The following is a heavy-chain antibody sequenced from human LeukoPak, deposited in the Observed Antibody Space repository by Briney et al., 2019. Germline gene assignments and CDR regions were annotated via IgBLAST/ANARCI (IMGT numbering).Heavy chain of an antibody. Sequence: ASVSVSCKPSGYTFTGYFMHWVRQAPGQGLEWMGWINLNSGGTNYAQKFQGRVTMTRDTSISTAYMELSSLRSDDTAVYYCARPLYGAASVALNPNSLDYWGQGTLVTVSS. CDR3: ARPLYGAASVALNPNSLDY. D-gene: IGHD4/OR15-4a*01. CDR2: INLNSGGT. V-gene: IGHV1-2*02. CDR1: GYTFTGYF. J-gene: IGHJ4*02.